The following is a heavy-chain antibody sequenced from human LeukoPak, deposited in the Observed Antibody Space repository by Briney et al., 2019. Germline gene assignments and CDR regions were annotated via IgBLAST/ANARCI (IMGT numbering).Heavy chain of an antibody. CDR2: IGGSGDKT. V-gene: IGHV3-23*01. D-gene: IGHD6-19*01. Sequence: GGSLRLSCAASGFTFNRNAISWVRQAPGKGLEWVSTIGGSGDKTFYADSVKGWFTISRDNSKNMLHLQMSSLTGEDTALYYCVRRGDASSGWGDHDYWGQGALVIVSS. CDR3: VRRGDASSGWGDHDY. CDR1: GFTFNRNA. J-gene: IGHJ4*02.